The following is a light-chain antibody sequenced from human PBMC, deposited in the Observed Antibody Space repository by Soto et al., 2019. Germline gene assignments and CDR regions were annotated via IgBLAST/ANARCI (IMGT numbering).Light chain of an antibody. J-gene: IGKJ1*01. Sequence: DIQMTQSPSSLSASVGDRVTITCRASQVINTYLNWYQQKPGKAPSLLIYTSSNLQSGVPSRFSGSGSGTDFTLTISRLQPEDSATSYCQPSYSFPRTFGQGTKVEFK. CDR3: QPSYSFPRT. V-gene: IGKV1-39*01. CDR2: TSS. CDR1: QVINTY.